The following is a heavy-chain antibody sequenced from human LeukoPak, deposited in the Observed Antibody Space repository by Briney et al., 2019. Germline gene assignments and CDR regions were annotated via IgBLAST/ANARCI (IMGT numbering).Heavy chain of an antibody. CDR1: GFTVSSNY. V-gene: IGHV3-53*01. J-gene: IGHJ4*02. Sequence: TGGSLRLSCAASGFTVSSNYMSWIRQAPGKGLEWVSVIYSGGTTYYADSVKGRFTISRDNSKNTLYLQMNSLRAEDTAVYYCARDTVGALGYFDYWGQGTLVTVSS. CDR3: ARDTVGALGYFDY. CDR2: IYSGGTT. D-gene: IGHD1-26*01.